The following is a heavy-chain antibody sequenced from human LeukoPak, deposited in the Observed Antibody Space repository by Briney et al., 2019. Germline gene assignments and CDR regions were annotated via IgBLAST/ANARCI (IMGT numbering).Heavy chain of an antibody. J-gene: IGHJ4*02. Sequence: PSETLSLTCSVSGGSIISDSYYWSWIRQPPGKGLEWIGYIYYSGSTNYNPSLKSRVTISVDTSKNQFSLKLSSVTAADTAVYYCARGYCSSTSCYYFDYWGQGTLVTVSS. D-gene: IGHD2-2*01. CDR3: ARGYCSSTSCYYFDY. CDR2: IYYSGST. V-gene: IGHV4-61*01. CDR1: GGSIISDSYY.